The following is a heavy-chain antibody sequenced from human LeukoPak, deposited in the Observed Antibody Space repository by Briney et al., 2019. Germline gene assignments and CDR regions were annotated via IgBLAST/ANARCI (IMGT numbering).Heavy chain of an antibody. CDR3: ARGPYYDLLTGYFAY. CDR1: GYSFSSFW. CDR2: IYPGDSDT. V-gene: IGHV5-51*01. Sequence: GESLKISCKASGYSFSSFWIGWVRQLPGKGLEWMGIIYPGDSDTRYSPSFQGQVTISADKSISTTYLQWSSLKASDTAIYYCARGPYYDLLTGYFAYWGQGTLVTVSS. J-gene: IGHJ4*02. D-gene: IGHD3-9*01.